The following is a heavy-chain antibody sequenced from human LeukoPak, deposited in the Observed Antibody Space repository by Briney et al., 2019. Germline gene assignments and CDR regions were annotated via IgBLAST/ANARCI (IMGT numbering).Heavy chain of an antibody. CDR2: IIPIFGTA. D-gene: IGHD2-15*01. CDR3: ARPIVVAVRRKVSGYYYYYGMDV. V-gene: IGHV1-69*01. J-gene: IGHJ6*02. CDR1: GGTFSSYA. Sequence: GSSVKVSCKASGGTFSSYAISWVRQAPGQGLEWMGGIIPIFGTANYAQKFQGRVTITADESTSTAYMELSSLRSEDTAVYYCARPIVVAVRRKVSGYYYYYGMDVWGQGTTVTVSS.